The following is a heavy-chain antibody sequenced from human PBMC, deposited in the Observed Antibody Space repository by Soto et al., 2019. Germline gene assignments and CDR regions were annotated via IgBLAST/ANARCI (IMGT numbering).Heavy chain of an antibody. J-gene: IGHJ4*02. D-gene: IGHD3-9*01. CDR1: GGTFSSYA. CDR2: IIPIFGTA. Sequence: SVKVSCKASGGTFSSYAISWVRQAPGQGLEWMGGIIPIFGTANYAQKFQGRVTITADESTSTAYMELSSLRSEDTAVYYCARSLRLRYFDWTQEDYWGQGTLVTVSS. CDR3: ARSLRLRYFDWTQEDY. V-gene: IGHV1-69*13.